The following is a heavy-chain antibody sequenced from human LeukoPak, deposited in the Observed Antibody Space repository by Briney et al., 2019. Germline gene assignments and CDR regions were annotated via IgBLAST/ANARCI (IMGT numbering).Heavy chain of an antibody. CDR3: ARDFYSSGWYYGMDV. V-gene: IGHV3-74*01. CDR1: GFTFSSYW. Sequence: PGGSLRLSCAASGFTFSSYWMHWVRRAPGKGLVGVSRINSDGSSTSYADSVKGRFTISRDNAKNSLYLQTNSLRAEDTAVYYCARDFYSSGWYYGMDVWGQGTTVTVSS. CDR2: INSDGSST. J-gene: IGHJ6*02. D-gene: IGHD6-19*01.